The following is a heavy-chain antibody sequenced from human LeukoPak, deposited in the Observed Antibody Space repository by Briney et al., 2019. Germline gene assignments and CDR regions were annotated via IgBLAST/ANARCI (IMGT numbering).Heavy chain of an antibody. CDR2: ISSTSDYI. CDR3: ARPMDSISFIGFDY. D-gene: IGHD6-6*01. CDR1: GFTFSTYA. J-gene: IGHJ4*02. Sequence: GGSLRLSCAASGFTFSTYAMNWVRQAPGKGLEWVSSISSTSDYISYADSVKGRFTISRDNTKNSLYLQMNNLRVEDTAVYYCARPMDSISFIGFDYWGQGTLLTVSS. V-gene: IGHV3-21*01.